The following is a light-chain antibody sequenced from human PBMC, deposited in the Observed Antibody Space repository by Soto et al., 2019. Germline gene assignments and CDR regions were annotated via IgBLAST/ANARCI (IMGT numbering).Light chain of an antibody. CDR2: AAS. CDR1: QSISNY. J-gene: IGKJ5*01. CDR3: QQSYSTPFT. Sequence: DIQMTQSPSSVSASVGDRVTVTCRASQSISNYLNWYQQKPGKAPKLLIYAASSLQSGVPSRFSGSGSGTDFTLTISSLQPEDFATYYCQQSYSTPFTFCHVTRLEIK. V-gene: IGKV1-39*01.